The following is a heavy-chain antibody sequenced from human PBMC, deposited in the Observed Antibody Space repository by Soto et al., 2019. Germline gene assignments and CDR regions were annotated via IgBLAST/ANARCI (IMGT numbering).Heavy chain of an antibody. J-gene: IGHJ5*02. Sequence: QVQLQESGPGLVKPSETLSLTCTVSGGSISSYYWSWIRQPPGKGLEWIGYIYYSGSTNYNPSLTGQFTLRVDRSKTLSSLDLASVTAGDTAGLHCAGFSPPVGVVVSVWGLGGWFDPWGQGTLVTVSS. CDR2: IYYSGST. CDR1: GGSISSYY. D-gene: IGHD3-16*01. V-gene: IGHV4-59*01. CDR3: AGFSPPVGVVVSVWGLGGWFDP.